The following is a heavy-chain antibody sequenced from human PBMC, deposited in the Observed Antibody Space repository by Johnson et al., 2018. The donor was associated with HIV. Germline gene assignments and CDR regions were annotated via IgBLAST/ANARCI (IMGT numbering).Heavy chain of an antibody. D-gene: IGHD3-10*01. CDR3: ARVRGMVRGSNDAFDI. V-gene: IGHV3-30-3*01. CDR2: ISYDGSNK. CDR1: GFTFSRYA. Sequence: VQLVESGGGLVQPGGSLRLSCAASGFTFSRYAMHWVRQAPGKGLEWVAVISYDGSNKYYADSVKGPFTISRDNSKNTLYLQMNSLRAEDTAVHYCARVRGMVRGSNDAFDIWGPGTMVTVSS. J-gene: IGHJ3*02.